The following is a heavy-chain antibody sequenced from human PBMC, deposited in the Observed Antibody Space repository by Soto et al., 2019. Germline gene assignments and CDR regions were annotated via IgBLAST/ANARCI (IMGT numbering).Heavy chain of an antibody. CDR3: ARALGHSSSWYGDS. J-gene: IGHJ4*02. Sequence: GGSLRLSCAASGFSFSNYWMAWVRQAPGKVLEGEANIEQDGSDKFYVDSLRGRFTISRDNAKNSLYLQMNSLRAEDSAVYYCARALGHSSSWYGDSWGQGTPVTVSS. CDR1: GFSFSNYW. V-gene: IGHV3-7*01. D-gene: IGHD6-13*01. CDR2: IEQDGSDK.